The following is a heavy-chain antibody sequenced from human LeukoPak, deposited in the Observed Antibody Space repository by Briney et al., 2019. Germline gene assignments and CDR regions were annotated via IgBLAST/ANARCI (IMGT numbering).Heavy chain of an antibody. CDR2: ISGSGYST. V-gene: IGHV3-23*01. CDR1: GFTCSSYA. D-gene: IGHD5-12*01. CDR3: AKEAGYSGYDYPDY. J-gene: IGHJ4*02. Sequence: PGGSLRLSCAASGFTCSSYAMSFVRQAPGKGLEWVSAISGSGYSTYYADSVKGRFTISKDNSKNTLYLQMNSLRAEDTAVYYCAKEAGYSGYDYPDYWGQGTLVTVSS.